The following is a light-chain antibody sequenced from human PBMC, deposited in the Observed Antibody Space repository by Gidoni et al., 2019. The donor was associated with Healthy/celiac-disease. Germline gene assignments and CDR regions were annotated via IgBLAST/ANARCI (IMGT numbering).Light chain of an antibody. CDR2: DAS. V-gene: IGKV1-33*01. CDR1: QDISNY. Sequence: GARVTITCQASQDISNYLNWYQQKPGKAPKLLIYDASNVETGVTSRFSGSGSGTDFTFTISSLQPEEIGIYYCKQDVNLPRTFGQGTKVEIK. CDR3: KQDVNLPRT. J-gene: IGKJ1*01.